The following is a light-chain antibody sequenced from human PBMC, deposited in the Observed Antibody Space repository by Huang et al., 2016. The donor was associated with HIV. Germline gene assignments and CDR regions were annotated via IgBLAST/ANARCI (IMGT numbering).Light chain of an antibody. V-gene: IGKV3-20*01. Sequence: EIVLTQSPGTLSLSPGERATLSCRASQSVSSSYLAWYQQKPGQAPRLLIYEASSRATGLPDRFSGSGSGTDFTLTISRLEPEDFAVYYCQQYGRSSITFGQGTRLEIK. CDR3: QQYGRSSIT. CDR1: QSVSSSY. J-gene: IGKJ5*01. CDR2: EAS.